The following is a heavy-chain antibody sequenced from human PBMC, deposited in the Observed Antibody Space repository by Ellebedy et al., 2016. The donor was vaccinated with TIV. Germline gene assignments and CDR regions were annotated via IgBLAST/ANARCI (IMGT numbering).Heavy chain of an antibody. Sequence: ASVKVSCKASGYTFTSYYFYWVRQAPGQGLEWMGIINPTTGNSNYAQKFQGRVTMTRDTSTSTVYMELSSLRSEDTAVYYCASGDNYYYDSSGYYYTYWGQGTLVTVSS. V-gene: IGHV1-46*01. CDR1: GYTFTSYY. CDR2: INPTTGNS. D-gene: IGHD3-22*01. J-gene: IGHJ4*02. CDR3: ASGDNYYYDSSGYYYTY.